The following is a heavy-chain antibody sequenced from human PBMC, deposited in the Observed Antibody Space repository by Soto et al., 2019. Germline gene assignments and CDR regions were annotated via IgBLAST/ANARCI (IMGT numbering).Heavy chain of an antibody. Sequence: QITLKESGPTLVRPTQTLTLTCTFSGFSLTTSGVGVGWIRQPPGKALEWLALIYWDDDQRYSPSLKTRLTTTKDISKNQVVLTVTQLDPTDTATYYGAREMYYNTYFDSWGQGTLVTVSS. CDR1: GFSLTTSGVG. CDR2: IYWDDDQ. V-gene: IGHV2-5*02. D-gene: IGHD3-10*01. J-gene: IGHJ4*02. CDR3: AREMYYNTYFDS.